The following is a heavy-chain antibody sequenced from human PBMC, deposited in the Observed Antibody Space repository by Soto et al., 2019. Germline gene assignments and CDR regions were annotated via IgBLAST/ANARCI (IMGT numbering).Heavy chain of an antibody. D-gene: IGHD2-21*01. V-gene: IGHV3-48*03. CDR1: GFDFSGSE. Sequence: PGGSLRLSCTASGFDFSGSEMNWFRQAPGKGLEWVAYITGSGGVMFHADSVKGRFSISRDNAKNSLFLEMSDLTADDTGVYYCAKVAPFILGSPFWGQGTLVTVSS. CDR2: ITGSGGVM. J-gene: IGHJ4*02. CDR3: AKVAPFILGSPF.